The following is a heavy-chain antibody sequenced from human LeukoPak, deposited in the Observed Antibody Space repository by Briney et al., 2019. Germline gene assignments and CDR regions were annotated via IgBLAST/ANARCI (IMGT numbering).Heavy chain of an antibody. J-gene: IGHJ4*02. CDR1: GFTFHDYA. D-gene: IGHD5-18*01. CDR2: INWNAGST. CDR3: AKGGGGGYSYGYGQLVY. V-gene: IGHV3-43D*04. Sequence: GGSLRLSCAASGFTFHDYAMYWVRQAPGKGLEWVSLINWNAGSTSYADSAKGRFTISRDNSKNSLSLKMNSLRDEDTAMYSCAKGGGGGYSYGYGQLVYWGQGTLVTVSS.